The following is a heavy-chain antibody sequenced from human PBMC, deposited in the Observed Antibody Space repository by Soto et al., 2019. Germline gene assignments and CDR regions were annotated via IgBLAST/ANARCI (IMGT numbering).Heavy chain of an antibody. V-gene: IGHV4-31*03. CDR1: GASISSGGYY. D-gene: IGHD5-12*01. CDR2: IYYSGST. CDR3: ARTGDGGYDYFDY. Sequence: QVQLQESGPGLVKPSQTLSLTCTVSGASISSGGYYWSWIRQHPGKGLEWIGYIYYSGSTYYNPSLESRVTISVDTSKNQFSLRLSSVTAADTAVYYCARTGDGGYDYFDYWGQGTLVTVSS. J-gene: IGHJ4*02.